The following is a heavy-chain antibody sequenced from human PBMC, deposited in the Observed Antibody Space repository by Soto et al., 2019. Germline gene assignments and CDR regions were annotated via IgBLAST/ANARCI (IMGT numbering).Heavy chain of an antibody. J-gene: IGHJ3*02. CDR3: ARELEGGVFDI. CDR1: GGPVRDAYSY. CDR2: LSYTGST. Sequence: QVLLQESGPQLVNPSQPLSLSGTVSGGPVRDAYSYWTWIRQPPGKGLEWMGYLSYTGSTYYNPSLRNRASILVDESSNHLSLRLSSVTAADTAVYYCARELEGGVFDIWGRGTLVTVSS. V-gene: IGHV4-30-4*01. D-gene: IGHD2-8*02.